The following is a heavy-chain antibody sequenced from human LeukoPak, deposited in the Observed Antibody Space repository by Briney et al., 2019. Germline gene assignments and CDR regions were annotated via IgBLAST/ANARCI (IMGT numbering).Heavy chain of an antibody. D-gene: IGHD2-15*01. CDR2: VNGNGRST. CDR3: VRSFRIPYCSGNSCYPTDFDF. CDR1: GFSVSSYW. V-gene: IGHV3-74*01. Sequence: PGGSLRLSCATSGFSVSSYWLHWVRQSPAKGLVWVSRVNGNGRSTNYADSVKGRFTISRDNAKNTLYLHMTSLRVEDSAVYYCVRSFRIPYCSGNSCYPTDFDFWGQGTLVTVSS. J-gene: IGHJ4*02.